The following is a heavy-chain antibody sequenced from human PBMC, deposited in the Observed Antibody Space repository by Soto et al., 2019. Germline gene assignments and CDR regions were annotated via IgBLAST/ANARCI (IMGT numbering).Heavy chain of an antibody. CDR2: IKQDGSEK. V-gene: IGHV3-7*01. CDR3: ARXXVXGVVIGAFDI. D-gene: IGHD3-3*01. Sequence: EVQLVESGGGLVQPGGSLRLSCAASGFTFSSYWMSWVRQAPGKGLEWVANIKQDGSEKYYVDSVKGRFTISRDNAKNSLYLQMNSXXAEDTAXXYCARXXVXGVVIGAFDIWGQGTMVTVSS. CDR1: GFTFSSYW. J-gene: IGHJ3*02.